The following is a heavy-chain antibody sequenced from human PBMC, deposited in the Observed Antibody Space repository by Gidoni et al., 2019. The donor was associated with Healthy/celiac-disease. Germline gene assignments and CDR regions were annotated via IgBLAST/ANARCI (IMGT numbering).Heavy chain of an antibody. J-gene: IGHJ5*02. CDR3: ARRMWRRRGWFDP. V-gene: IGHV4-39*01. CDR1: GGSISSSSYY. CDR2: IYYSGST. D-gene: IGHD2-21*01. Sequence: QLQLQESGPGLVKPSETLSLTCTVSGGSISSSSYYWGWIRQPPGKGLEWIGSIYYSGSTYYNPSLKSRVTISVDTSKNQFSLKLSSVTAAETAVYYCARRMWRRRGWFDPWGQGTLVTVSS.